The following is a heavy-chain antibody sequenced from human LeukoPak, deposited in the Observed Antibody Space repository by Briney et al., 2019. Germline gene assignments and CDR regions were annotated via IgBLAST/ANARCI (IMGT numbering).Heavy chain of an antibody. D-gene: IGHD1-26*01. CDR3: AKRVGGTPDY. CDR1: GFTFTTYA. Sequence: PGGSLRLSCAASGFTFTTYAMMWVRQAPGKGLEWVSAIGGDGVGKDYADSVKGRFTISRDNFKDTVYLEMNSLRVEDTALYYCAKRVGGTPDYWGLGTLVTVAS. CDR2: IGGDGVGK. J-gene: IGHJ4*02. V-gene: IGHV3-23*01.